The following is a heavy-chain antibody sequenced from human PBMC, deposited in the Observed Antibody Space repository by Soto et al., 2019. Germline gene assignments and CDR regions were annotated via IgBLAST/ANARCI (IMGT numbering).Heavy chain of an antibody. CDR3: ARNARDGYNNYYGMDV. J-gene: IGHJ6*02. CDR1: GGSISSYY. CDR2: IYYSGST. D-gene: IGHD2-8*01. Sequence: SETVSLTCTVSGGSISSYYWSWIRHPPGKGLEWIGYIYYSGSTNYNPSLKSRVTISVDTSKNQFSLKLSSVTAADTAVYYCARNARDGYNNYYGMDVWGQGTTVTVS. V-gene: IGHV4-59*01.